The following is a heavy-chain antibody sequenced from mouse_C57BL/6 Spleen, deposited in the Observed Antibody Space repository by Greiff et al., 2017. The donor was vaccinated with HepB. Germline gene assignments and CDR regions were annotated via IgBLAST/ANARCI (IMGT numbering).Heavy chain of an antibody. D-gene: IGHD1-1*01. Sequence: QVQLQQPGAELVKPGASVKMSCKASGYTFTSYWITWVKQRPGQGLEWIGDIYPGSGSTNYNEKFKSKATLTVDTSSSTAYMQLSSLTSEDSAVYYCARKRSSSYYFDYWGHSTTLTVSS. J-gene: IGHJ2*01. V-gene: IGHV1-55*01. CDR1: GYTFTSYW. CDR2: IYPGSGST. CDR3: ARKRSSSYYFDY.